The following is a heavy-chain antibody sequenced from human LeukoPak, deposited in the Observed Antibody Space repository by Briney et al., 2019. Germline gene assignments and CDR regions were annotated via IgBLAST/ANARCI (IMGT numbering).Heavy chain of an antibody. Sequence: PSETLSLTCTVSGGSISTNYWSWIRQPPGKGLEWIGYSDYSGGTHYNPSLRSGFTISTDTSKNQFSLKLRSVTAADTAVYYCARVGSYAFDIWGQGTMVTVSS. CDR3: ARVGSYAFDI. V-gene: IGHV4-59*01. J-gene: IGHJ3*02. CDR1: GGSISTNY. CDR2: SDYSGGT.